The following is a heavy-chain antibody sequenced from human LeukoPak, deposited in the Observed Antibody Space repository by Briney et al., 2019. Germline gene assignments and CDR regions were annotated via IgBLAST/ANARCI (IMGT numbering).Heavy chain of an antibody. V-gene: IGHV1-2*02. CDR3: ADEFGLKWLAD. D-gene: IGHD6-19*01. CDR2: INPSSGGA. CDR1: GYTFTGYY. Sequence: ASVKVSCKASGYTFTGYYVHWVRQAPGQGLERMGWINPSSGGANYAQKFQGRVTMTRDTSISTAYMELSRLRSDDTAVYYCADEFGLKWLADWGQGTLVTVSS. J-gene: IGHJ4*02.